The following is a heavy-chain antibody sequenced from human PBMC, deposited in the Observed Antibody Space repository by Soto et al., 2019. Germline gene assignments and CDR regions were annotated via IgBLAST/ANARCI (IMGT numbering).Heavy chain of an antibody. CDR1: GYSFTSYW. CDR2: IYPGDSDT. Sequence: GESLKISCKGSGYSFTSYWIGWVRQMPGKGLEWMGIIYPGDSDTRYSPSFQGQVTISADKSISTAYLQWSSLKASDTAMYYCARHLGYCSSTSCYAPYYYYYMDVWGKGTTVTVSS. D-gene: IGHD2-2*01. J-gene: IGHJ6*03. V-gene: IGHV5-51*01. CDR3: ARHLGYCSSTSCYAPYYYYYMDV.